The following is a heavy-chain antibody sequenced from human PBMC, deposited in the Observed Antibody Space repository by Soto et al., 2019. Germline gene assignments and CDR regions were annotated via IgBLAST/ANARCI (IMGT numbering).Heavy chain of an antibody. J-gene: IGHJ5*02. V-gene: IGHV1-46*01. CDR2: INPNGGSA. D-gene: IGHD6-13*01. CDR1: GYTFTSNW. CDR3: ARDHSISSSGAWWLDP. Sequence: ASVKVSCKASGYTFTSNWMHWVRRAPGQGLEWMGIINPNGGSAHSAQKFQGRVMLTRDTSTITFYMEVTSLTSEDTAVYYCARDHSISSSGAWWLDPWG.